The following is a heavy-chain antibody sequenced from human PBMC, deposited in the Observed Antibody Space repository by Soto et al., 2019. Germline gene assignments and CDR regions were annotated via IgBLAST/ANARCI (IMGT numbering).Heavy chain of an antibody. Sequence: GGSLRLSCAASGFTFSSYSMNWVRQAPGKGLEWVSYISSSSSTIYYADSVKGRFTISRDNAKNSLYLQMNSLRDEDTAVYYCARDQDGDSGYGMDVWGQGTTVTVSS. D-gene: IGHD1-26*01. CDR1: GFTFSSYS. J-gene: IGHJ6*02. CDR2: ISSSSSTI. V-gene: IGHV3-48*02. CDR3: ARDQDGDSGYGMDV.